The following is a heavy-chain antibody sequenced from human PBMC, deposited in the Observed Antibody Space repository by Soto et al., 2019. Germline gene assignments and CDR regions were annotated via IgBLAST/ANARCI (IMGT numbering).Heavy chain of an antibody. J-gene: IGHJ6*02. CDR2: ISYDGSNK. Sequence: GGSLRLSCAASGFTFSSYGMHWVRQAPGKGLEWVAVISYDGSNKYYADSVKGRFTISRDNSKNTLYLQMNSLRAEDTAVYYCAHDFKGRYYCYYGMDVWGQGTTVTVSS. D-gene: IGHD3-3*01. CDR1: GFTFSSYG. CDR3: AHDFKGRYYCYYGMDV. V-gene: IGHV3-30*03.